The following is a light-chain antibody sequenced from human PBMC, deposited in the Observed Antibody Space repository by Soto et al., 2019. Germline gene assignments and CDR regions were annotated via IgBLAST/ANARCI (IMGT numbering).Light chain of an antibody. J-gene: IGLJ2*01. CDR2: EVS. Sequence: QSVLTQPPSASGSPGQSVTISCTGTSSDAGGYNYVSWYQQHPGKAPKLMIYEVSKRPSGVPDRFSGSKSGSTASLTVSGLQAEDEADYYCSSYAGSNNVVFGGGTKLTVL. CDR1: SSDAGGYNY. CDR3: SSYAGSNNVV. V-gene: IGLV2-8*01.